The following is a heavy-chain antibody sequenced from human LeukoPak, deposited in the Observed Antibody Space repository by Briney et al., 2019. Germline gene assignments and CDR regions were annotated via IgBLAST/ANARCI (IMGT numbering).Heavy chain of an antibody. J-gene: IGHJ4*02. CDR2: INHSGGT. D-gene: IGHD5-18*01. Sequence: SETLSLTCAVYGGSFSGYYWSWIRQPPGKGLEWIGEINHSGGTNYNPSLKSRVTISVDTSKNQFSLKLSSVTAADTAVYYCAREFRGYSYGYDYWGQGTLVTVSS. CDR3: AREFRGYSYGYDY. CDR1: GGSFSGYY. V-gene: IGHV4-34*01.